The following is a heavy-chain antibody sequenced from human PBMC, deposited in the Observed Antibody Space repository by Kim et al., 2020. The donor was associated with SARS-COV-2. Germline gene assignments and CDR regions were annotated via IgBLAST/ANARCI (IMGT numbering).Heavy chain of an antibody. J-gene: IGHJ5*02. D-gene: IGHD3-3*01. CDR1: GGTFSSYA. Sequence: SVKVSCKASGGTFSSYAISWVRQAPGQGLEWMGGIIPIFGTANYAQKFQGRVTITADESTSTAYMELSSLRSEDTAVYYCARGVGDYDFWSGYYGDWFDPWGQGTLVTVSS. CDR2: IIPIFGTA. CDR3: ARGVGDYDFWSGYYGDWFDP. V-gene: IGHV1-69*13.